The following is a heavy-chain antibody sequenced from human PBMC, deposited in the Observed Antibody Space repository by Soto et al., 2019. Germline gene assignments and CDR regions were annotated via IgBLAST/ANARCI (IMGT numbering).Heavy chain of an antibody. V-gene: IGHV3-23*01. D-gene: IGHD4-17*01. J-gene: IGHJ6*02. Sequence: GGSLRLSCAASGFTFSSYAMSWVRQAPGKGLEWVSAISGSGGSTYYAGSVKGRFTISRDNSKNTLYLQMNSLRAEDTAVYYCAKDGRDYGDRYYYGMDVWGQGTTVTVSS. CDR1: GFTFSSYA. CDR2: ISGSGGST. CDR3: AKDGRDYGDRYYYGMDV.